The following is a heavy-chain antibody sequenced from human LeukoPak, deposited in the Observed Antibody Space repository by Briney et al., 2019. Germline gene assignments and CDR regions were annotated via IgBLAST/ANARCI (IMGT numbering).Heavy chain of an antibody. V-gene: IGHV1-18*04. CDR1: GYTFTSYG. Sequence: ASVKVSCKASGYTFTSYGISWVRQAPGQGLEWMGWISAYNGNTNYAQKLQGRVTMTTDTSTSTAYMELRSLRSDDTAVYYCARVLYGSGSYYTSDYWGQGTLVTVSS. CDR2: ISAYNGNT. J-gene: IGHJ4*02. CDR3: ARVLYGSGSYYTSDY. D-gene: IGHD3-10*01.